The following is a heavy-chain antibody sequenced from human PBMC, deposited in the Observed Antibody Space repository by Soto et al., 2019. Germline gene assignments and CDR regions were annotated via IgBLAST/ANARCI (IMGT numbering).Heavy chain of an antibody. J-gene: IGHJ4*02. CDR3: ARVARTGQYYFDF. Sequence: QVQLQESGPGLVKPSETLSLTCTVSGDSINFYHWTWIRQPPGKGLERMGYIYYTGSTNYNPSLKSRVSISVDTSKNQFSLKLSSVTAADTAVYYCARVARTGQYYFDFWGQGALVTVSS. CDR1: GDSINFYH. V-gene: IGHV4-59*01. D-gene: IGHD1-1*01. CDR2: IYYTGST.